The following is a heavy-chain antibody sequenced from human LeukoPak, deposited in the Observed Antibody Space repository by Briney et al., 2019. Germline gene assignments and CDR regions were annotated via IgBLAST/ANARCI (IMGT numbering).Heavy chain of an antibody. V-gene: IGHV1-69*04. Sequence: ASVKVSCKASGGTFSSYAISWVRQAPGQGLEWMGRIIPIFGIANYAQKFQGRVTITADKSTSTAYMELSSLRSEDTAVYYCAIVQGYYDSSGYYEAPFDYWGQGTLVTVSS. D-gene: IGHD3-22*01. CDR1: GGTFSSYA. J-gene: IGHJ4*02. CDR3: AIVQGYYDSSGYYEAPFDY. CDR2: IIPIFGIA.